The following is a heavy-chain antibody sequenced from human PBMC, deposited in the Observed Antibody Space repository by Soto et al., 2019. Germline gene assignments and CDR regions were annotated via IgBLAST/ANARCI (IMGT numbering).Heavy chain of an antibody. Sequence: ATVKVSCKASGFTFTNYIINWVRQAPGQGLEWMGWMNPYNGNTGYAQNFQGRVTLTRNTSITTAYMELSSLRSEDTAVYYCAKAPPTYDFPYYFDSWGQGTLVTVSS. CDR3: AKAPPTYDFPYYFDS. D-gene: IGHD3-3*01. V-gene: IGHV1-8*01. J-gene: IGHJ4*02. CDR2: MNPYNGNT. CDR1: GFTFTNYI.